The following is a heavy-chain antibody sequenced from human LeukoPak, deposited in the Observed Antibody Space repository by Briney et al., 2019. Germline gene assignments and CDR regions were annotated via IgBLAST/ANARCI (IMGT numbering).Heavy chain of an antibody. CDR1: GFTFSSYG. V-gene: IGHV3-33*01. CDR2: IWYDGSNK. Sequence: PGRSLRLSCAASGFTFSSYGMRWVRQAPGKGLEWVAVIWYDGSNKYYADSVKGRFTISRDNTKNTLYLQMNSLRAEDTAVYYCARASPLDYWGQGTLVTVSS. CDR3: ARASPLDY. J-gene: IGHJ4*02.